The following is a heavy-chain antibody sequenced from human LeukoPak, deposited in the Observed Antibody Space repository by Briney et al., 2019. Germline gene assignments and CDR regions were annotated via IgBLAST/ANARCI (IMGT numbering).Heavy chain of an antibody. V-gene: IGHV3-30*02. CDR1: GFTFSSYG. J-gene: IGHJ4*02. Sequence: PGGSLRLSCAASGFTFSSYGMHWVRQAPGKGLEWVAFIRYDGSNKYYADSVKGRFTISRDNSKNTLYLQMNSLSAEDTAVYYCAKDGDGIQYFDYWGQGTLVTVSS. D-gene: IGHD7-27*01. CDR3: AKDGDGIQYFDY. CDR2: IRYDGSNK.